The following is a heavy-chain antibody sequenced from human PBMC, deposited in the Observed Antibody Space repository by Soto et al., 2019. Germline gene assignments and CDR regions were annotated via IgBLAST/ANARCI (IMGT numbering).Heavy chain of an antibody. V-gene: IGHV3-30*03. J-gene: IGHJ4*02. Sequence: QTGGSLRLSCAASGFTFSTYGMHWVRQAPGKGLEWVAVISYDGSNRYYGDSVKGRFTISRDNSKNTLYLQMNSLRAEDTAVYYCASTWSGYYYFDSWGQGTLVTVSS. CDR3: ASTWSGYYYFDS. CDR1: GFTFSTYG. D-gene: IGHD3-3*01. CDR2: ISYDGSNR.